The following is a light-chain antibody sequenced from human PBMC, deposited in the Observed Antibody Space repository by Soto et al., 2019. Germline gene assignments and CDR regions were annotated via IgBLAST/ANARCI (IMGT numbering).Light chain of an antibody. J-gene: IGKJ1*01. Sequence: ETVMTHSPATKSYSPRGRDNLCYXASQTIGDTLAWYHQKPGQAPRLLIHGASSRVTGFPARFSGSGSGTDFTLTISSLQSDDFAVYYCQQYNNWPWTFGQGTKVDTK. V-gene: IGKV3-15*01. CDR3: QQYNNWPWT. CDR2: GAS. CDR1: QTIGDT.